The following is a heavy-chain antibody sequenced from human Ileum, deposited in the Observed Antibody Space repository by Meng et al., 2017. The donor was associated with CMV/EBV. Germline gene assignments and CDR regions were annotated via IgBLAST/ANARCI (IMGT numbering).Heavy chain of an antibody. CDR2: ISGYNANT. Sequence: ASVKVSCKASGYTFSSSGISWVRQAPGQGLEWMGWISGYNANTAYAQRFQGRVTMTTDTSTTTVYMDLRSLTSNDTAVYYCARTSGPAAKSGLDVWGQGTTVTV. J-gene: IGHJ6*02. CDR1: GYTFSSSG. CDR3: ARTSGPAAKSGLDV. V-gene: IGHV1-18*01.